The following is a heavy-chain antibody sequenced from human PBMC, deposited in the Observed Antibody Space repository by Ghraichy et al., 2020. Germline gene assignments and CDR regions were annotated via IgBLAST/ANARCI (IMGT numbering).Heavy chain of an antibody. Sequence: ASVKVSCKASGYTVSSYGFAWVRQAPGQGLEWMGWITAYNGVTTYASALQGRVTFTTDSSTNTAYMELRGLTSDDTAIYYCARERSTSWTPPYEDYWGQGTLVTVSS. D-gene: IGHD2-2*01. CDR2: ITAYNGVT. V-gene: IGHV1-18*01. CDR3: ARERSTSWTPPYEDY. CDR1: GYTVSSYG. J-gene: IGHJ4*02.